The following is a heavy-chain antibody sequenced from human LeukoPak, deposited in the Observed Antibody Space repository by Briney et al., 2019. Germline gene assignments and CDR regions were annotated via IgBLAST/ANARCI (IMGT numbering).Heavy chain of an antibody. CDR3: AREVRVTAMVAPLNWFDP. D-gene: IGHD5-18*01. CDR1: GGSISSNY. Sequence: SETLSLTCTVSGGSISSNYWSWIRQPPGKGLEWIGYIYNSGTTNYNPSLKGRVTLSIDTSKNQLSLKLRSVTAADTAVYYCAREVRVTAMVAPLNWFDPWGQGTLVTVSS. J-gene: IGHJ5*02. CDR2: IYNSGTT. V-gene: IGHV4-59*01.